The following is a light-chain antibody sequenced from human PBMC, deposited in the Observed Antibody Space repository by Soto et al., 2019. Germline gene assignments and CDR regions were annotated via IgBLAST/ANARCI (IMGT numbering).Light chain of an antibody. CDR2: EVS. CDR1: SSDVGDYNY. V-gene: IGLV2-14*01. J-gene: IGLJ3*02. CDR3: SSYTSSITLV. Sequence: QSALTQPASVSGSPGQSITISCTGTSSDVGDYNYVSWYQQHPGKAPKLMIYEVSNRPSGVSNRFSDSKSGNTSSLTISGLQAEDEADYYFSSYTSSITLVFGGGTKLTVL.